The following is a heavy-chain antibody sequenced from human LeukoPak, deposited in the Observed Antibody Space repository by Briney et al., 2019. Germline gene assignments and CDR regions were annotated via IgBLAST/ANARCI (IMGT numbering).Heavy chain of an antibody. V-gene: IGHV3-7*01. CDR2: IKQDGGEK. Sequence: GGSLRLSCAASGFTFSSYSMSWVRQAPGKGLEWVANIKQDGGEKYYVDSVKGRFTISRDNAKNSLYLQMNSLRAEDTAVYYCARDGRYDFWSGYSYYYYYYMDVWGKGTTVTVSS. D-gene: IGHD3-3*01. CDR1: GFTFSSYS. J-gene: IGHJ6*03. CDR3: ARDGRYDFWSGYSYYYYYYMDV.